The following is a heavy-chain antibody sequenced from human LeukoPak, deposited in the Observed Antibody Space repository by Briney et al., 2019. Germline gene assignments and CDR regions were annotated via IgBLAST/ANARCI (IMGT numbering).Heavy chain of an antibody. D-gene: IGHD6-19*01. CDR1: GFTVSSNY. CDR2: INSDGSST. CDR3: ASGGRYSSGWYVVDY. J-gene: IGHJ4*02. Sequence: GGSLRLSCAASGFTVSSNYMSWVRQAPGKGLVWVSRINSDGSSTSYADSVKGRFTISRDNAKNTLYLQMNSLRVEDTAVYYCASGGRYSSGWYVVDYWGQGTLVTVSS. V-gene: IGHV3-74*01.